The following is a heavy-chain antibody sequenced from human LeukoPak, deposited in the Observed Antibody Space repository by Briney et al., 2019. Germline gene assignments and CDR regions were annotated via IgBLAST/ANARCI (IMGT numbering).Heavy chain of an antibody. Sequence: PGGSLRLSCAASGFTFSDYYMNWIRQAPGKGLEWVSSISSSSSYIYYADSVKGRFTISRDNAKNSLYLQMNSLRAEDTAVYYCATPVYYDIWGGSDYWGQGTLVTVSS. J-gene: IGHJ4*02. V-gene: IGHV3-21*01. CDR3: ATPVYYDIWGGSDY. CDR1: GFTFSDYY. CDR2: ISSSSSYI. D-gene: IGHD3-3*01.